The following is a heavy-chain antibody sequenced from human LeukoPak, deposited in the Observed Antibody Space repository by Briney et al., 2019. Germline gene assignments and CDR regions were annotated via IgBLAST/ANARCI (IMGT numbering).Heavy chain of an antibody. V-gene: IGHV4-34*01. CDR1: GVSFSGYY. CDR3: ARGRDIVLMVYDY. J-gene: IGHJ4*02. Sequence: PSETLSLTCAVYGVSFSGYYWSWIRQPPGKGLEWIGEINHSGSTNYNPSLKSRVTISVDTSKNQFSLKLSSVTAADTAVYYCARGRDIVLMVYDYWGQGTLVTVSS. CDR2: INHSGST. D-gene: IGHD2-8*01.